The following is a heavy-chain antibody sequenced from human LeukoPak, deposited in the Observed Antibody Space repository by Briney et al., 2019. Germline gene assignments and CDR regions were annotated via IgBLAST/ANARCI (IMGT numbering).Heavy chain of an antibody. J-gene: IGHJ4*02. D-gene: IGHD3-16*01. CDR2: ITGSGTI. CDR1: GFTFRSSA. V-gene: IGHV3-48*02. CDR3: AREGVPGDGDHFDY. Sequence: GGSLRLSCAASGFTFRSSAMSWVRQAPGRGLEWVSYITGSGTIYYADSVEGRFTISRDNAKNSLYLQMNSLRDEDTGVYYCAREGVPGDGDHFDYWGQGTLVTVSS.